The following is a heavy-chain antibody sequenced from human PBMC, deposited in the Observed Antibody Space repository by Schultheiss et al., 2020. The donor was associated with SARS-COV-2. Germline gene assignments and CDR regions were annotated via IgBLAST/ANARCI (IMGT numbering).Heavy chain of an antibody. CDR2: ISSSSSTI. CDR3: ARGFADTAMVPVWYFDL. Sequence: GGSLRLSCSASGFTFSSYAMHWVRQAPGKGLEWVSYISSSSSTIYYADSVKGRFTISRDNAKNSLYLQMNSLRAEDTAVYYCARGFADTAMVPVWYFDLWGRGTLVTVSS. CDR1: GFTFSSYA. V-gene: IGHV3-48*04. J-gene: IGHJ2*01. D-gene: IGHD5-18*01.